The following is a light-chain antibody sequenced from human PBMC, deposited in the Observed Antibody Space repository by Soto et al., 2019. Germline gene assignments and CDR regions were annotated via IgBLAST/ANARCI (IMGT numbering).Light chain of an antibody. Sequence: ETVLTQSPGTLSLSPGERATLSCRPSQSVSSSYLAWYQQKPGQAPRLLIYGASSRATGIPDRFSGSGSGTDFTLTISRLEPEDFAVYYCQQYGSSPLFTFGPGTKVDIK. V-gene: IGKV3-20*01. CDR3: QQYGSSPLFT. J-gene: IGKJ3*01. CDR1: QSVSSSY. CDR2: GAS.